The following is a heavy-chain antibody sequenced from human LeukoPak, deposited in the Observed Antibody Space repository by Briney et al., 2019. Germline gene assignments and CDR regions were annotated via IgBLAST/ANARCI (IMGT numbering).Heavy chain of an antibody. CDR2: IRHDASSQ. V-gene: IGHV3-30*02. CDR3: AKDRLEFYGSARYYFDS. Sequence: GGSLRLSCPASGSSFSTYGMHWVRQAPGKGLEWVAFIRHDASSQYYADSVKGRFTISRDSSKDTLYLQMNSLRTEDTAVYFCAKDRLEFYGSARYYFDSWGQGSLVTVSS. CDR1: GSSFSTYG. J-gene: IGHJ4*02. D-gene: IGHD3-10*01.